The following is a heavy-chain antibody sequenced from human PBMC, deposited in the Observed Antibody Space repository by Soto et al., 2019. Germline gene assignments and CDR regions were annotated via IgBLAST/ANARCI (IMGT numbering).Heavy chain of an antibody. Sequence: SETLSLTCAVYGGSVNGYYWNWIRQPPGKGLEWIGEINHNGGTHYNPSLKGRVTMSVDTSKNQFSLRLSSVTAADTAIYYCATSITVFGLLIPPFDPWGQGTQVTVSS. CDR2: INHNGGT. J-gene: IGHJ5*02. CDR1: GGSVNGYY. D-gene: IGHD3-3*01. CDR3: ATSITVFGLLIPPFDP. V-gene: IGHV4-34*01.